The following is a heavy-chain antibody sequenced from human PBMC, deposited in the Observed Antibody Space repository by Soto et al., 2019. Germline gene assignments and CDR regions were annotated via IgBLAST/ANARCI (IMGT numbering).Heavy chain of an antibody. CDR3: ARAVAAAGYYYYYYYYMDV. J-gene: IGHJ6*03. V-gene: IGHV3-11*01. CDR1: GFTFSDYY. CDR2: ISSSGSTT. Sequence: QVQLVESGGGLVKPGGSLRLSCAASGFTFSDYYMSRIRQAPGKGLEWVSYISSSGSTTYYADSVKGRFTISRDNAKNSLYLQMNSLRAEDTAVYYCARAVAAAGYYYYYYYYMDVWGKGTTVTVSS. D-gene: IGHD6-13*01.